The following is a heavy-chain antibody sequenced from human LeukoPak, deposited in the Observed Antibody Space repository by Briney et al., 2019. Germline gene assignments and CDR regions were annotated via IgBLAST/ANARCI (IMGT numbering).Heavy chain of an antibody. CDR3: ARGLPSLVSAPETRAVRPNWFDP. CDR1: GGSFSGYY. D-gene: IGHD3-10*02. J-gene: IGHJ5*02. V-gene: IGHV4-34*01. Sequence: SETLSLTCAVYGGSFSGYYWSWIRQPPGRGLEWIGEINHSGSTNYNPSLKSRVTISVDTSKNQFSLKLSSVTAADTAVYYCARGLPSLVSAPETRAVRPNWFDPWGQGTLVTVSS. CDR2: INHSGST.